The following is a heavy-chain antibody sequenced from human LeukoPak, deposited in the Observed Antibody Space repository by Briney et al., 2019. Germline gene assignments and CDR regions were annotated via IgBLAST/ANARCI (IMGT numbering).Heavy chain of an antibody. Sequence: GGSLRLSCAASGFTVSSNYMSWVRQAPGKRLEWVSVIYSGGSTYYADSVKGRFTISRDNSKNTLYLQMNSLRAEDTAVYYCARNGRDQWLASDYWGQGTLVTVSS. CDR1: GFTVSSNY. V-gene: IGHV3-53*01. CDR2: IYSGGST. D-gene: IGHD6-19*01. CDR3: ARNGRDQWLASDY. J-gene: IGHJ4*02.